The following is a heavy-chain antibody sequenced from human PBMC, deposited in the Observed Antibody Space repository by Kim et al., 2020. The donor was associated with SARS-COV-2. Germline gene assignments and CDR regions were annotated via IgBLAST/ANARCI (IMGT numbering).Heavy chain of an antibody. CDR2: ISAYNGNT. J-gene: IGHJ6*02. CDR1: GYTFTSYG. D-gene: IGHD3-16*01. Sequence: ASVKVSCKASGYTFTSYGISWVRQAPGQGLEWMGWISAYNGNTNYAQKLQGRVTMTTDTSTSTAYMELRSLRSDDTAVYYCAREAVGDYVWGSDRPFYYYYGMDVWGQETTGTVSS. V-gene: IGHV1-18*04. CDR3: AREAVGDYVWGSDRPFYYYYGMDV.